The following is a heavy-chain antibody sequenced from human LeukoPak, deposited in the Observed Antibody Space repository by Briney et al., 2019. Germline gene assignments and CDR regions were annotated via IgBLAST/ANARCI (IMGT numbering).Heavy chain of an antibody. CDR3: ARASDIVVVPAQLRDIYFDY. Sequence: PGGSLRLSCAASGFTFSTYWMSWVRQAPGKGLEWVANIRKDGSDIHYVDSVKGRFTISRDNAKNSLYLEMSSLRGEDTALYYCARASDIVVVPAQLRDIYFDYWGQGTLVTVSS. CDR1: GFTFSTYW. J-gene: IGHJ4*02. D-gene: IGHD2-2*01. V-gene: IGHV3-7*01. CDR2: IRKDGSDI.